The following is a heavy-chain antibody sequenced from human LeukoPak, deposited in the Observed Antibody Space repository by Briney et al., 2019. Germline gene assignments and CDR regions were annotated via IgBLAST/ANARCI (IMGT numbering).Heavy chain of an antibody. V-gene: IGHV1-18*01. J-gene: IGHJ3*02. CDR3: ASLKNSYDSSGYLVTDAFDI. CDR1: GYTFTSNG. D-gene: IGHD3-22*01. Sequence: ASVKVSCKASGYTFTSNGISWVRQAPGQGLEWMGWISAYNSNTNYEQKLQGRVTMTTDTSTSTAYMELRSLRSDDTAVYYCASLKNSYDSSGYLVTDAFDIWGQGTMVTVSS. CDR2: ISAYNSNT.